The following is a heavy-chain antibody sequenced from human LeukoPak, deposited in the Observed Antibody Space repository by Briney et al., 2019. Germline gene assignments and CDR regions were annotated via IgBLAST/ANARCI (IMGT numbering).Heavy chain of an antibody. CDR2: ISSSGSTV. V-gene: IGHV3-48*03. CDR3: AELGITMIGGV. D-gene: IGHD3-10*02. J-gene: IGHJ6*04. CDR1: GISFSRYE. Sequence: PGGSLRLSCTASGISFSRYEMNWVRQAPGKGLEWVSYISSSGSTVYYADSVKGRFTISRDNAKNSLYLQMNSLRAEDTAVYYCAELGITMIGGVWGKGTTVTISS.